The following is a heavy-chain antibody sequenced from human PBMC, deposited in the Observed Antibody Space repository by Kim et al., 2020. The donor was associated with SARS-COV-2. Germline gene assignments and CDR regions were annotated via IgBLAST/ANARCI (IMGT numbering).Heavy chain of an antibody. D-gene: IGHD2-21*01. J-gene: IGHJ5*02. CDR2: GST. CDR3: ARVFGQFDP. Sequence: GSTNYNTSLKSRVTISVDKSKNQFSLKLSSVTAADTAVYYCARVFGQFDPWGQGTLVTVSS. V-gene: IGHV4-4*02.